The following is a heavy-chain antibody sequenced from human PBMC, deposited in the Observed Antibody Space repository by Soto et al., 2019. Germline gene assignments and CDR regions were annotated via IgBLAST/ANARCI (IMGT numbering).Heavy chain of an antibody. CDR3: VKDQAVGRYSAGFDAFDI. CDR2: MSYDERND. J-gene: IGHJ3*02. Sequence: QVQLVESGGGVVQPGRSLRLSCAASVFTFNDYGMHWVRQAPGKGLEWVASMSYDERNDYYADSVKGRFTISRDNSKRTPYLQMNSLRAEDTALYYCVKDQAVGRYSAGFDAFDIWGQGTMVIVST. D-gene: IGHD5-18*01. V-gene: IGHV3-30*18. CDR1: VFTFNDYG.